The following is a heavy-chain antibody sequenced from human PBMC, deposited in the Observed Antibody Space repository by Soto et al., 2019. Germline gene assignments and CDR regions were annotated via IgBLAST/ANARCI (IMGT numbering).Heavy chain of an antibody. D-gene: IGHD3-10*01. Sequence: EVQLLESGGGLVQPGGSLRLSCAASGFIFSTYDMSWVRQAPGKGLEWVSTISGSAGSTKYADSVKGRFTISRDNSKNTLYLQMKSLRAEDTAVFYCAKDGGVRGLNDAFDIWGQGTMVTVSS. J-gene: IGHJ3*02. CDR3: AKDGGVRGLNDAFDI. V-gene: IGHV3-23*01. CDR2: ISGSAGST. CDR1: GFIFSTYD.